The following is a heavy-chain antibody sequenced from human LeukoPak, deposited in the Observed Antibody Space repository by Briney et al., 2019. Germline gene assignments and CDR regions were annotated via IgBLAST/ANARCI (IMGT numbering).Heavy chain of an antibody. CDR2: IRYDGSNK. CDR1: GFTFSSYG. V-gene: IGHV3-30*02. D-gene: IGHD4-17*01. J-gene: IGHJ4*02. Sequence: GGSLRLSCAASGFTFSSYGMHWVRQAPGKGLEWVAFIRYDGSNKYYADSVKGRFTISRDNSKNTLYLQMNSLRAEDTAVYYCANAEDHLSPTGYWGQGTLVTVSS. CDR3: ANAEDHLSPTGY.